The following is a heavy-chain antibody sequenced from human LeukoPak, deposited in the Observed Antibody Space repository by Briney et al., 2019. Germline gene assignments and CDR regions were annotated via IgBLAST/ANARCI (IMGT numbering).Heavy chain of an antibody. Sequence: SETLSLTCIVSGGSISSSSYYWGWIRQPPGKGLEWIGSIYYSGSTYYNPSLKSRVTISVDTSKNQFSLKLSSVTAADTAVYYCARLPRNYYDSSGYVYWGQGTLVTVSS. CDR3: ARLPRNYYDSSGYVY. D-gene: IGHD3-22*01. V-gene: IGHV4-39*01. J-gene: IGHJ4*02. CDR1: GGSISSSSYY. CDR2: IYYSGST.